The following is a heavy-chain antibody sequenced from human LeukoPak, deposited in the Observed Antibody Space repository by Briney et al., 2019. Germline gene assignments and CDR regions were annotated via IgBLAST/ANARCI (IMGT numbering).Heavy chain of an antibody. J-gene: IGHJ5*02. CDR3: ARKSLGIAAAGTFFGS. Sequence: GGSLRPSCAASGFTVSNNFVTWVRQAPGKGLEWVSIIYSGGGTDYADSVKGRFTISRDNSKNTVYLQMNSLRAEDTAVYHCARKSLGIAAAGTFFGSWGQGTLVTVSS. CDR1: GFTVSNNF. CDR2: IYSGGGT. V-gene: IGHV3-53*01. D-gene: IGHD6-13*01.